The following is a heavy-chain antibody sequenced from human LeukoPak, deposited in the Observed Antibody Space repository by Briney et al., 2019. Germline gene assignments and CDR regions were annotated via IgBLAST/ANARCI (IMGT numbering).Heavy chain of an antibody. CDR1: GGAIDNYY. V-gene: IGHV4-59*01. CDR2: IYYSGTT. Sequence: SETLSLTCSVSGGAIDNYYWSWIRQPPGKGLEWIGYIYYSGTTHYNPSFKSRVTISVDTSKNEFSLKVNSVTAAETGMYSCARLPPYDILTGGTFDIWGQGTMVTVAS. J-gene: IGHJ3*02. D-gene: IGHD3-9*01. CDR3: ARLPPYDILTGGTFDI.